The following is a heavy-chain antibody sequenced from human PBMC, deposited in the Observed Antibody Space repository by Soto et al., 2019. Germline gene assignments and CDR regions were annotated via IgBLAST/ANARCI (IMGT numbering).Heavy chain of an antibody. CDR3: AKPPYSSGWYHHTA. D-gene: IGHD6-19*01. CDR2: ISGSGGST. V-gene: IGHV3-23*01. Sequence: EVQLLESGGGLVQPGGSLRLSCAASGFTFSSYAMSWVRQAPGKGLEWVSAISGSGGSTYYADSVKGRFTISRDNSKNTLYLQMNSLRAEDTDVYYCAKPPYSSGWYHHTAWGQGTLVTVSS. J-gene: IGHJ5*02. CDR1: GFTFSSYA.